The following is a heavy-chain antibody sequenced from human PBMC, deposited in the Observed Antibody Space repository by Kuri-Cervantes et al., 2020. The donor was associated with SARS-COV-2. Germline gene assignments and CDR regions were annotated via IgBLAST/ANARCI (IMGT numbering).Heavy chain of an antibody. J-gene: IGHJ5*02. CDR3: ARGLNYYGSGQPMSDWFDP. CDR2: IIPIFGTA. V-gene: IGHV1-69*13. D-gene: IGHD3-10*01. CDR1: GYTFSSYG. Sequence: SVKVSCKASGYTFSSYGISWVRQAPGQGLEWMGGIIPIFGTANYAQKFQGRVTITADESTSTAYMELSSLRPEDTAVYYCARGLNYYGSGQPMSDWFDPWGQGTLVTVSS.